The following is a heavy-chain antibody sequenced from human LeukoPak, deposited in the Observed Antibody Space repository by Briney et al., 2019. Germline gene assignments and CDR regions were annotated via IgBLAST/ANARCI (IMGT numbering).Heavy chain of an antibody. J-gene: IGHJ4*02. D-gene: IGHD3-10*01. Sequence: PGGSLRLSCAASGFTFSSYEMSWIRQAPGKGLEWVSYISSSGSTIYYADSVEGRFTISRDNAKNSLYLQMNSLRAEDTAVYYCARVPRHDGSAYDWGQGTLVTVSS. CDR2: ISSSGSTI. V-gene: IGHV3-48*03. CDR1: GFTFSSYE. CDR3: ARVPRHDGSAYD.